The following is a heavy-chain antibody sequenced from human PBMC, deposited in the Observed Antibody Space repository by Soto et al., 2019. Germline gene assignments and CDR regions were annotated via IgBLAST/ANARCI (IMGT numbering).Heavy chain of an antibody. Sequence: EVQLVESGGGLVQPGGSLRLSCAASGFTVSSNYMSWVRQAPGKGLEWVSVIYSGGSTYYADSVKGRFTISRHNSKNTLYLQMNSLRAEDTAVYYCARRTGGYSLYYYYYMDVWGKGTTVTVSS. V-gene: IGHV3-53*04. J-gene: IGHJ6*03. D-gene: IGHD5-18*01. CDR3: ARRTGGYSLYYYYYMDV. CDR1: GFTVSSNY. CDR2: IYSGGST.